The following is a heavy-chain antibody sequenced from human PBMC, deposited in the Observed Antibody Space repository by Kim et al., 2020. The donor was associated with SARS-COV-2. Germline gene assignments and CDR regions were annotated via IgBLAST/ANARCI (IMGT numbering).Heavy chain of an antibody. Sequence: GKGLEWVSAISDSGSRTYYADSVKGRFIISRDSSKNTLYLQMNSLTAEDTAVYYCAKRGPGTFPVYYYYGMDVWGQGTTVTVSS. CDR2: ISDSGSRT. J-gene: IGHJ6*02. CDR3: AKRGPGTFPVYYYYGMDV. D-gene: IGHD3-10*01. V-gene: IGHV3-23*01.